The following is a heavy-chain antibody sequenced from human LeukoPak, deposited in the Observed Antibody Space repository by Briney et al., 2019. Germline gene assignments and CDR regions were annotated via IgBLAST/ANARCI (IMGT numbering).Heavy chain of an antibody. CDR1: GGSISTSSYY. Sequence: SETLSLTCTVSGGSISTSSYYWGWIRQPPGKGLEFIGSIYYSGSTYYNPSLKSRVTISVDTSKNQFSLKLSSVTAADTAVYYCARHVCELLWFGDCRPGGGHFVDYWGQGTLVTVSS. D-gene: IGHD3-10*01. J-gene: IGHJ4*02. V-gene: IGHV4-39*01. CDR3: ARHVCELLWFGDCRPGGGHFVDY. CDR2: IYYSGST.